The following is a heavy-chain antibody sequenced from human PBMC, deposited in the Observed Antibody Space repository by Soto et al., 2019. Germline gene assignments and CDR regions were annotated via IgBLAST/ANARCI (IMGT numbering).Heavy chain of an antibody. V-gene: IGHV1-2*02. J-gene: IGHJ4*02. CDR2: INPNSGGT. CDR1: GYTFTGYY. D-gene: IGHD2-15*01. CDR3: ARDSLYCSGGSCYPFFDY. Sequence: ASVKVSCKASGYTFTGYYMHWVRQAPGQGPEWMGWINPNSGGTNYAQKFQGRVTMTRDTSISTAYMELSRLRSDDTAVYYCARDSLYCSGGSCYPFFDYWGQGTLVTVSS.